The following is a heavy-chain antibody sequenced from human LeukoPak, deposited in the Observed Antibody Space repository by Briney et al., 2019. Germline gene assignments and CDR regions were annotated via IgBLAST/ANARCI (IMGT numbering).Heavy chain of an antibody. D-gene: IGHD5-18*01. CDR3: ARGKRGFSYDFDY. CDR1: GGSISSSTYY. Sequence: SETLSLTCTVSGGSISSSTYYWGWIRQPPGKGLEWIGYIYYSGSTYYNPSLKSRVTISVDTSKNQFSLKLTSVTAADTAVYYCARGKRGFSYDFDYWGQGTLVTVSS. J-gene: IGHJ4*02. V-gene: IGHV4-39*07. CDR2: IYYSGST.